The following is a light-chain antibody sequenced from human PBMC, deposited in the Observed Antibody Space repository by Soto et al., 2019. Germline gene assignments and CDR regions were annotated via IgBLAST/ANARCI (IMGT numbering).Light chain of an antibody. Sequence: DIQLTQSPSFLSASVGDRVTITCRASQSIISYLNWYQQKPGKAPKVLIYDASTLQSGVPSRFSGSGSGTDFTLTISSLQPEDFATYHCQQTYSTPVTFGGGTKVDI. CDR3: QQTYSTPVT. V-gene: IGKV1-39*01. CDR2: DAS. J-gene: IGKJ4*01. CDR1: QSIISY.